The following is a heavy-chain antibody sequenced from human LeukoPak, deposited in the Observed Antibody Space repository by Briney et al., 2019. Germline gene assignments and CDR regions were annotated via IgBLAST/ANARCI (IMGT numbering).Heavy chain of an antibody. D-gene: IGHD5-18*01. Sequence: SETLSLTCTVSGGSISSYYWSWIRQPPGKGLEWIGYIYYSGSTNYNPSLKSRVTISVDTSKNQSSLKLSSVTAADTAVYYCARVTPRTAMVTGPFDYWGQGTLVTVSS. V-gene: IGHV4-59*01. CDR1: GGSISSYY. CDR2: IYYSGST. J-gene: IGHJ4*02. CDR3: ARVTPRTAMVTGPFDY.